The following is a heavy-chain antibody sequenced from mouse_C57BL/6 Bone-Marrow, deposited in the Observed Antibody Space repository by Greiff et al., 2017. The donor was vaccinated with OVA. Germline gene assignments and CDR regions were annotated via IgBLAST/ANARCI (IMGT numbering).Heavy chain of an antibody. CDR1: GFNIKDYY. J-gene: IGHJ4*01. CDR3: ASGFLGAMDY. D-gene: IGHD3-1*01. V-gene: IGHV14-2*01. Sequence: EVKLVESGAELVKPGASVKLSCTASGFNIKDYYMHWVKQRTEQGLEWIGRIDPEDGETKYAPKFPGKATITADTSSNTAYLQLSSLTSEDTAVYYCASGFLGAMDYWGQGTSVTVSS. CDR2: IDPEDGET.